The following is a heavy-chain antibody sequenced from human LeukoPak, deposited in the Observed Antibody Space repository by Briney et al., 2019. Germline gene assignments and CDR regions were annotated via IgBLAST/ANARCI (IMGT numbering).Heavy chain of an antibody. Sequence: GGSLRLSCAASGFTFSSYGMHWVRQAPGKGLEWVAVISYDGSNKYYADSVKGRFTISRDNAKNSLYLQMNSLRAEDTALYYCAKDMLAVAGPGAFDYWGQGTLVTVSS. J-gene: IGHJ4*02. CDR1: GFTFSSYG. D-gene: IGHD6-19*01. CDR3: AKDMLAVAGPGAFDY. V-gene: IGHV3-30*19. CDR2: ISYDGSNK.